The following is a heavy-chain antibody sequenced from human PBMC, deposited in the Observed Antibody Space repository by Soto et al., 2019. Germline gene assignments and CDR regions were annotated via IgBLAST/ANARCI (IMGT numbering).Heavy chain of an antibody. D-gene: IGHD3-10*01. CDR2: ISGSGGST. CDR1: GFTFSSYA. CDR3: AKDEWFGESESDDMDV. Sequence: GGSLRLSCAASGFTFSSYAMSWVRQAPGKGLEWVSAISGSGGSTYYADSVKGRFTISRDNSKNTLYLQMNSLRAEDTAVYYCAKDEWFGESESDDMDVWGQGTTVTVSS. J-gene: IGHJ6*02. V-gene: IGHV3-23*01.